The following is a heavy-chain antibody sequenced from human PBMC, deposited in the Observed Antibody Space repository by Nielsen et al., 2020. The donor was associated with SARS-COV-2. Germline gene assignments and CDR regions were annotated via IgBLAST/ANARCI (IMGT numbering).Heavy chain of an antibody. CDR3: TTDLTDYCSGGSCLPFDY. J-gene: IGHJ4*02. V-gene: IGHV3-15*01. CDR1: GFTFGTAW. D-gene: IGHD2-15*01. Sequence: GESLKISCAASGFTFGTAWMSWVRQAPGKGLEWVGRIKSKTDGGTTDYAAPVKGRFTISRDDSKNTLYLQMNSLKTEDTAVYYCTTDLTDYCSGGSCLPFDYWGQGTLVTVSS. CDR2: IKSKTDGGTT.